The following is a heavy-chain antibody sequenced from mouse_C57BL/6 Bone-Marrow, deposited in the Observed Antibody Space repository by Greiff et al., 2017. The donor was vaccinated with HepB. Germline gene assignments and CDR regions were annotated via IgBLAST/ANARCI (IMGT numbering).Heavy chain of an antibody. CDR3: ARDPSITTVVAYNWYFDV. CDR2: ISDGGSYT. J-gene: IGHJ1*03. CDR1: GFTFSSYA. Sequence: EVQRVESGGGLVKPGGSLKLSCAASGFTFSSYAMSWVRQTPEKRLEWVATISDGGSYTYYPDNVKGRFTISRDNAKNNLYLQMSHLKSEDTAMYYCARDPSITTVVAYNWYFDVWGTGTTVTVSS. D-gene: IGHD1-1*01. V-gene: IGHV5-4*01.